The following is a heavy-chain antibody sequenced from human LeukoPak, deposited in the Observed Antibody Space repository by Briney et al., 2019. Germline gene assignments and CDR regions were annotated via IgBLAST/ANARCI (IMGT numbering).Heavy chain of an antibody. V-gene: IGHV4-4*07. CDR3: ARQVPAVTYGGFDP. CDR1: GGSISSYY. D-gene: IGHD2-2*01. CDR2: IYTSGST. J-gene: IGHJ5*02. Sequence: TSETLSLTCTVSGGSISSYYWSWIRQPAGKGLEWIGRIYTSGSTNYNPSLKSRVTVSVDTSKNQFSLKLSSVTAADTAVYYCARQVPAVTYGGFDPWGQGTLVTVSS.